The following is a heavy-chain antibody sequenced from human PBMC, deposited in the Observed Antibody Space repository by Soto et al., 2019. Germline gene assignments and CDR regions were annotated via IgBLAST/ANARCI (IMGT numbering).Heavy chain of an antibody. J-gene: IGHJ3*02. D-gene: IGHD2-15*01. Sequence: QVQLVESGGGVVQPGRSLRLSCAASGFTFSSYGMHWVRQAPGKGLEWVAVIWYDGSNKYYADSVKGRFTISRDNFENTLYLQMNSLRAEDTAVYYCAREGVVHVRDAFDIWGQGTMVTVSS. V-gene: IGHV3-33*01. CDR3: AREGVVHVRDAFDI. CDR2: IWYDGSNK. CDR1: GFTFSSYG.